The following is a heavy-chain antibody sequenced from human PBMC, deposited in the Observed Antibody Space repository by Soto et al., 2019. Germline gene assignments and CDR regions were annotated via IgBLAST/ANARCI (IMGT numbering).Heavy chain of an antibody. CDR1: GFTFTNYW. CDR2: INSDGSST. Sequence: PGGSLRLSCAASGFTFTNYWMHWVRQAPGKGLVWVSRINSDGSSTTYADSVKGRFTISRDNAKNTLYLQMNSLRAEDTAVYYCARRADFAPGSLHAWGQGTLVTVSS. V-gene: IGHV3-74*03. J-gene: IGHJ5*02. D-gene: IGHD3-10*01. CDR3: ARRADFAPGSLHA.